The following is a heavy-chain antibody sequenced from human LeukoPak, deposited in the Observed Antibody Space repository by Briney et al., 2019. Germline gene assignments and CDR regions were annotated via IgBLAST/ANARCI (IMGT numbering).Heavy chain of an antibody. CDR3: ASDVMWFGDH. CDR1: GFTFSTFP. CDR2: ISSDGNNK. D-gene: IGHD3-10*01. V-gene: IGHV3-30*04. J-gene: IGHJ4*02. Sequence: GGSLRLSCAVSGFTFSTFPMHWVRQAPGKGLEWVAVISSDGNNKYYADSVKGRFTISRDSSKNTLYLQMNSLRPEDTAVYYCASDVMWFGDHWGQGTLVTVSS.